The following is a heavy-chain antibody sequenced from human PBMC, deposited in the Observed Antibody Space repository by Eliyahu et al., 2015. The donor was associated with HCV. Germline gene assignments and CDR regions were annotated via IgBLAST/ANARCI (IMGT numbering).Heavy chain of an antibody. Sequence: EVQLVESGGGLVQPGGSLRLSCAASGFTFSSYDMHWVRQATGKGLEWVSAIGTAGDTYYPGSVKGRFTISRENAKNSLYLQMNSLRAGDTAVYYCARGSPPYGDPFYYYYYMDVWGKGTTVTVSS. CDR1: GFTFSSYD. J-gene: IGHJ6*03. V-gene: IGHV3-13*01. D-gene: IGHD4-17*01. CDR2: IGTAGDT. CDR3: ARGSPPYGDPFYYYYYMDV.